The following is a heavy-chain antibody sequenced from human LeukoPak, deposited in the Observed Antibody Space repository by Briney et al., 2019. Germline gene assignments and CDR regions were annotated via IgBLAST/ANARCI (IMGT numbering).Heavy chain of an antibody. D-gene: IGHD2-15*01. Sequence: ASVKVSCKSSGNAFRSYYMHWVRQAPGQGLEWMGIINPSGGSTSYAQKFQGRVTMARDTSTSTVYMELSSLRSEDTAVYYCATYIVVVVAATPGFHSWGQGTLVTVSS. CDR3: ATYIVVVVAATPGFHS. J-gene: IGHJ5*01. CDR2: INPSGGST. CDR1: GNAFRSYY. V-gene: IGHV1-46*01.